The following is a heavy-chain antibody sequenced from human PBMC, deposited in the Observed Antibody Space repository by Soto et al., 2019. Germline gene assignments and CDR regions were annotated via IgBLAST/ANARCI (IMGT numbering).Heavy chain of an antibody. CDR2: IYYSGST. J-gene: IGHJ4*02. Sequence: PSETLSLTCTVSGGSIISSSYYWVWIRQPPGKGLEWIGSIYYSGSTYYNPSLKSRVTISVDTSKNQFSLKLSSVTAADTAVYYCARLGGSGSYPLYWGQGTLVTVSS. V-gene: IGHV4-39*01. D-gene: IGHD3-10*01. CDR1: GGSIISSSYY. CDR3: ARLGGSGSYPLY.